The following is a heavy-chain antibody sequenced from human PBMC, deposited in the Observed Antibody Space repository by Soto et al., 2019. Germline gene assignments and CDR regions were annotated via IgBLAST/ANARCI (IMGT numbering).Heavy chain of an antibody. D-gene: IGHD6-19*01. J-gene: IGHJ4*02. CDR2: IYWDDDE. CDR1: GFSVTTIGVG. Sequence: QITLKESGPTLVKPTQTLTLTCTFSGFSVTTIGVGVDWIRQPPGKALEWLAFIYWDDDERYRPSLKSRLTITKDTSINQVVLTMTNVDPSDTATYYCTHSAFTSGWAADYWGQGTLVTVSS. CDR3: THSAFTSGWAADY. V-gene: IGHV2-5*02.